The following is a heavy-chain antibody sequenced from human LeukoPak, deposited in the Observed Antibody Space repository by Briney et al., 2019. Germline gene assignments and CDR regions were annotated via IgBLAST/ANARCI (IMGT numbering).Heavy chain of an antibody. CDR2: IYYSGST. Sequence: PSETLSLTCTVSGGSISSGGYYWSWIRQHPGKGLEWIGYIYYSGSTYYNPSLKSRVTISVDTSKNQFSLKLSSVTAADTAVYYCARGPESSGSFDYWGQGTLVTVSS. CDR3: ARGPESSGSFDY. V-gene: IGHV4-31*03. J-gene: IGHJ4*02. D-gene: IGHD6-19*01. CDR1: GGSISSGGYY.